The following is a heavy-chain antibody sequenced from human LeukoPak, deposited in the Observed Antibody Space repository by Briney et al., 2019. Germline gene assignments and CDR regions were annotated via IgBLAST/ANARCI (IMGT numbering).Heavy chain of an antibody. V-gene: IGHV3-48*03. Sequence: GGSLRLSCAASGFTFEDYGMNWVRQAPGKGLEWVSYISSSGSTIYYADSVKGRFTISRDNAKNSLYLQMNSLRAEDTAVYYCAELGITMIGGVWGKGTTVTISS. CDR3: AELGITMIGGV. D-gene: IGHD3-10*02. CDR1: GFTFEDYG. J-gene: IGHJ6*04. CDR2: ISSSGSTI.